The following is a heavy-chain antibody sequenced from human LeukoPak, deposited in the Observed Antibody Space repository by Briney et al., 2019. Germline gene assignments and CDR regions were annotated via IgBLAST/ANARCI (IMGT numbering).Heavy chain of an antibody. Sequence: GGSLRLSCAASGFTFSSYWMSWVRQAPGKGLEWVANIKQDGSEKYYVDSVKGRFTISRDNAKNSLYLQMNSLRAEDTAVYYCARYDCSSTSCYTYGGFYYYYYSYMDVWGKGTTVTVSS. D-gene: IGHD2-2*02. CDR3: ARYDCSSTSCYTYGGFYYYYYSYMDV. CDR2: IKQDGSEK. CDR1: GFTFSSYW. V-gene: IGHV3-7*01. J-gene: IGHJ6*03.